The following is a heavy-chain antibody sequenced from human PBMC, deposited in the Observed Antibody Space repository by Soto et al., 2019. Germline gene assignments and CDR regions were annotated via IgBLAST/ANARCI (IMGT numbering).Heavy chain of an antibody. V-gene: IGHV3-30*03. Sequence: QVQLVESGGGVVQPGRSLRLSCAASGFTFSSYGMHWVRQAPGKGLEWVAGIAYDGSNKYYADSVKGRFTISRDNSKNTLYLQMNSQSAADTAGYYCAAWFGAFDYWGQGTLVTVSS. CDR3: AAWFGAFDY. J-gene: IGHJ4*02. CDR1: GFTFSSYG. CDR2: IAYDGSNK. D-gene: IGHD3-10*01.